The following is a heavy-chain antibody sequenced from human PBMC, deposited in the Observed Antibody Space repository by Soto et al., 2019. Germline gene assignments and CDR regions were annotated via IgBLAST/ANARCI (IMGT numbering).Heavy chain of an antibody. Sequence: EVQLVESGGGLVKPGGSLRLSCAASGFTFSSYSMNWVRQAPGNGLEWVSSIRSSSSYIYYADSVKGRFTISRDNATNSLYLQMNSMRADDTAVYYCARAEIFGVADDAFDIWGQGTMVTVSS. CDR1: GFTFSSYS. V-gene: IGHV3-21*01. CDR2: IRSSSSYI. D-gene: IGHD3-3*01. CDR3: ARAEIFGVADDAFDI. J-gene: IGHJ3*02.